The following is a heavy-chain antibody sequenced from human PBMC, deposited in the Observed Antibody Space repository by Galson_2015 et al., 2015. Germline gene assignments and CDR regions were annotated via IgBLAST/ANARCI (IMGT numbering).Heavy chain of an antibody. V-gene: IGHV3-21*04. J-gene: IGHJ3*02. CDR2: ISSSSSYI. D-gene: IGHD3-10*01. CDR1: GFTFSSYS. CDR3: AKAAPRFGDKPRGDAFDI. Sequence: LRLSCAASGFTFSSYSMNWVRQAPGKGLEWVSSISSSSSYIYYADSVKGRFTISRDNSKNTLYLQMNSLRAEDTAVYYCAKAAPRFGDKPRGDAFDIWGQGTMVTVSS.